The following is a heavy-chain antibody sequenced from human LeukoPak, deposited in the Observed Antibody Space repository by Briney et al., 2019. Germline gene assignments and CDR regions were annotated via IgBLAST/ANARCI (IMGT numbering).Heavy chain of an antibody. CDR2: IKQDGSEK. D-gene: IGHD3-22*01. CDR3: ARAYYYDSSGYYPFDY. Sequence: PGGSLRLSCAASGFTFSSYWMSWVRQAPGKGLEWVANIKQDGSEKYYVDSVKGRFTISRDSSKNTLYLQMSSLRAEDTAVYYCARAYYYDSSGYYPFDYWGQGTLVTVSS. CDR1: GFTFSSYW. V-gene: IGHV3-7*03. J-gene: IGHJ4*02.